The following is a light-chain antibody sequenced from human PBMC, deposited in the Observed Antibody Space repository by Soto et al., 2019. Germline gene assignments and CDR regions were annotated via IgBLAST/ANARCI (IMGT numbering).Light chain of an antibody. J-gene: IGLJ7*01. CDR3: KSYAGSNTYV. CDR2: EVS. CDR1: SSDVGGYKY. Sequence: QSALTQPASVSGSPGQSITISCTGTSSDVGGYKYVSWYQQHPDKAPKLIIFEVSNRPSGISSRFSGSKSGNTASLTISGLQAADEADYFCKSYAGSNTYVFGSGTQLTVL. V-gene: IGLV2-14*01.